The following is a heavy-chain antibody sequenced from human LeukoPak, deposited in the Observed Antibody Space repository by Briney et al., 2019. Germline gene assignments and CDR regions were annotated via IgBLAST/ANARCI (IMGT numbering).Heavy chain of an antibody. D-gene: IGHD4-11*01. V-gene: IGHV4-4*02. CDR1: GGSISSTNW. J-gene: IGHJ4*02. CDR2: ISLSGLT. CDR3: AREGKWVDAVTLAFDY. Sequence: SGTLSLTCGVSGGSISSTNWYSWVRQPPGQGLEWIGEISLSGLTNYNPSLKSRVTMSLDKSKNLLSLTLTSVTAADTAVYYCAREGKWVDAVTLAFDYWGQGTLVTVSS.